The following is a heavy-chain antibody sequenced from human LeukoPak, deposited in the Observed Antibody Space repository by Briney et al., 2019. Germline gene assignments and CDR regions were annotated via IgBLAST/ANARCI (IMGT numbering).Heavy chain of an antibody. Sequence: GGSLRLSCAASGFTFSSYAMSWVRQAPGKGLEWVANIKQDGSEKFYVDSVKGRFTISRDNAKNSLYLQMNSLREEDTAVYYCGRAMEVWGQGITVTVSS. V-gene: IGHV3-7*04. J-gene: IGHJ6*02. CDR2: IKQDGSEK. CDR3: GRAMEV. CDR1: GFTFSSYA.